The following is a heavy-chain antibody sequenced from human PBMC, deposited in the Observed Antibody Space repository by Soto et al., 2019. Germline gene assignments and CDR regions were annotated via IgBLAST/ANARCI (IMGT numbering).Heavy chain of an antibody. D-gene: IGHD3-3*01. J-gene: IGHJ6*02. Sequence: ASETLSLTCAVSGGSISSSNWWSWVRQPPGKGLEWIGEIYHSGSTNYNPSLKSRVTISVDKSKNQFSLKLSSVTAADTAVYYCASRLRFLEWLPDYYYYGMDVWGQGTTVTVSS. CDR3: ASRLRFLEWLPDYYYYGMDV. V-gene: IGHV4-4*02. CDR2: IYHSGST. CDR1: GGSISSSNW.